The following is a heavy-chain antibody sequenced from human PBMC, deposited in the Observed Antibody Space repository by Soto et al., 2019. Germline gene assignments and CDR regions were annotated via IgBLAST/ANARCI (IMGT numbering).Heavy chain of an antibody. CDR3: ARAATPTIDPFDP. J-gene: IGHJ5*02. CDR1: GYTFTTYY. Sequence: QVQLVQSGAEVREPGASVRVSCKSSGYTFTTYYMHWVRQAPGQGLEWVGIIHPGGGSTTYAQKFQGRVTLTRDTSTSTIYMELSSLRSEDTAVYYCARAATPTIDPFDPWGQGTLVTVSS. V-gene: IGHV1-46*01. CDR2: IHPGGGST. D-gene: IGHD6-25*01.